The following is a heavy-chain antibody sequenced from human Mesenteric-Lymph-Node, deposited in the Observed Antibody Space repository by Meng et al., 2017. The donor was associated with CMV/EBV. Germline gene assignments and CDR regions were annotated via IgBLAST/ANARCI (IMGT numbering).Heavy chain of an antibody. Sequence: TTGFAFSGYAMNWVHQAPGNGLEWVSSISSTAHSIYYGDSVRGRFTISRDDAKDTVYLQLNRLRAEDTAVYYCARYAAPYTGGLGYWGQGTLVTVSS. CDR3: ARYAAPYTGGLGY. CDR2: ISSTAHSI. CDR1: GFAFSGYA. D-gene: IGHD3-16*01. V-gene: IGHV3-21*01. J-gene: IGHJ4*02.